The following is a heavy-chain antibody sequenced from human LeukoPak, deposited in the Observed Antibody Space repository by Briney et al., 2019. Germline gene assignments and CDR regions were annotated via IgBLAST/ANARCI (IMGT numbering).Heavy chain of an antibody. CDR2: INPNSGGT. D-gene: IGHD6-6*01. Sequence: ASVKVSCKASGYTFTGYYMHWVRQAPGKGPEWMGWINPNSGGTNYAQKFQGRVTMTRDTSISTAYMELSRLRSDDTAVYYCAWWIAARQGDWFDPWGQGTIVTVSS. CDR1: GYTFTGYY. CDR3: AWWIAARQGDWFDP. V-gene: IGHV1-2*02. J-gene: IGHJ5*02.